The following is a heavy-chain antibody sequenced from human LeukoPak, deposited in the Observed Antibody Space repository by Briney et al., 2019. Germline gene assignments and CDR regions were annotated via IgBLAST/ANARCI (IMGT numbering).Heavy chain of an antibody. CDR1: GGSISSSNR. D-gene: IGHD4-23*01. Sequence: PSGTLSLTCAVSGGSISSSNRWSWIRQPPGKGLEWIGEIYHSGSTNYNPSLKSRVTISVDKSKTQFSLKLSSVTAADTAVYYCARQVYGGKGRPHAFDIWGQGTMVTVSS. V-gene: IGHV4-4*02. CDR3: ARQVYGGKGRPHAFDI. CDR2: IYHSGST. J-gene: IGHJ3*02.